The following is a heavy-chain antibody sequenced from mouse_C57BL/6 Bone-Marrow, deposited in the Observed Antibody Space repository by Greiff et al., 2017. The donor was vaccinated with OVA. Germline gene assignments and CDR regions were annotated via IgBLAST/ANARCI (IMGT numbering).Heavy chain of an antibody. J-gene: IGHJ3*01. D-gene: IGHD2-4*01. Sequence: QVQLQQPGAELVTPGASVKLSCKASGYTFTSYWMDWVKQRPGRGLEWIGRIYPSSGGTKYNEKFKSKATLTVDKPSSTAYMQLSSRTSEDSAVYEDATDCDYDWLAYWGQGTLVTVSA. CDR3: ATDCDYDWLAY. CDR1: GYTFTSYW. V-gene: IGHV1-72*01. CDR2: IYPSSGGT.